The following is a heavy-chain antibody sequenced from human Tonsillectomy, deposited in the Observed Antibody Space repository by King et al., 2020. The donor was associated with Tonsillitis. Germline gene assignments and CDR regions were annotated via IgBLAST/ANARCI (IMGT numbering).Heavy chain of an antibody. D-gene: IGHD3-10*02. CDR2: IKQDGSEK. J-gene: IGHJ5*02. Sequence: VQLVESGGGLVQPGGSLRLSCAASGFTFSNYWMSWVRQAPGKGLEWVANIKQDGSEKYYVDSVKGRFTISRDNAKNSLYLQMNSLRAEDTAVYYCARALYYYGRGWFDPWGQGTLVTVSS. V-gene: IGHV3-7*01. CDR3: ARALYYYGRGWFDP. CDR1: GFTFSNYW.